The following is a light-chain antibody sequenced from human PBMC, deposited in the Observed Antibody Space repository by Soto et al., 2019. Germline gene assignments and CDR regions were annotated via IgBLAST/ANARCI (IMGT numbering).Light chain of an antibody. CDR2: CAS. V-gene: IGKV4-1*01. CDR3: QQYYSTPLT. J-gene: IGKJ4*01. CDR1: QSVLYSSNNKNY. Sequence: DIVMTQSPDSLAVSLGERATINCKSSQSVLYSSNNKNYLAWYQQKPGQPPKLLIYCASTRESGVPDRFSGSGSGTESTLTISSLQAEDVAVYYCQQYYSTPLTFGGGTKVEIK.